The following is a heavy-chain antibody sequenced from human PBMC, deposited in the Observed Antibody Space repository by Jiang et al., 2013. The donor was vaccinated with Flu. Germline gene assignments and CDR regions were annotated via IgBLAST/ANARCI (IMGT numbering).Heavy chain of an antibody. V-gene: IGHV3-30*18. D-gene: IGHD6-19*01. CDR1: GFTFSSYG. CDR3: AKDRDSSGFDWFDP. J-gene: IGHJ5*02. Sequence: VQLLESGGGVVQPGRSLRLSCAASGFTFSSYGMHWVRQAPGKGLEWVAVISYDGSNKYYADSVKGRFTISRDNSKNTLYLQMNSLRAEDTAVYYCAKDRDSSGFDWFDPGAREPW. CDR2: ISYDGSNK.